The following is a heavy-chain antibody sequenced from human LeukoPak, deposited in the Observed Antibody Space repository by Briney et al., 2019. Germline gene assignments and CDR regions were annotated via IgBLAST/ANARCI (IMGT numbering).Heavy chain of an antibody. D-gene: IGHD1-26*01. CDR2: ISWNGGAV. Sequence: GRSLRLSCAASGFIFDGYAMHWVREAPGKGPEWVSGISWNGGAVGYADSVKGRCTISRDNAGNSLYLQLNRLRPEDTAYYYCAKGLVRPVGATHFDFWGQGTLVTVSS. V-gene: IGHV3-9*01. CDR3: AKGLVRPVGATHFDF. CDR1: GFIFDGYA. J-gene: IGHJ4*02.